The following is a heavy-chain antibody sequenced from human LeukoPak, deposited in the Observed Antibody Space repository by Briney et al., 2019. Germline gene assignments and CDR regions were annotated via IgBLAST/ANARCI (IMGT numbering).Heavy chain of an antibody. J-gene: IGHJ4*02. Sequence: SETLSLTCTVSGGSISSYYWSWIRQPAGKGLEWIGRIYTSGSTNYNPSLKSRVTMSLDTSKNQFSLKLTSVTAADTAVYYCARRYGSGTYYKYWGQGTLVTVSS. V-gene: IGHV4-4*07. D-gene: IGHD3-10*01. CDR2: IYTSGST. CDR3: ARRYGSGTYYKY. CDR1: GGSISSYY.